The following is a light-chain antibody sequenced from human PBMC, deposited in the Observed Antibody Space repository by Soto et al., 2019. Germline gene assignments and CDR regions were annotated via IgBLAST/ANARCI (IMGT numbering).Light chain of an antibody. J-gene: IGKJ1*01. Sequence: EIVMTQSPATLSVSPGERATLCCRASQSVSNDLAWYQQKPGQAPRLLIYGASTRATGIPARFSGSGSGTEFTLTISSLQSEDFAVYYCQQHNNWPRTFGQGTKVDIK. CDR1: QSVSND. V-gene: IGKV3-15*01. CDR3: QQHNNWPRT. CDR2: GAS.